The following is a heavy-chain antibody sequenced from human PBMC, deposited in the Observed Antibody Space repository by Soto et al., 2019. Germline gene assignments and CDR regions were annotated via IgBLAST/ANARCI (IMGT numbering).Heavy chain of an antibody. Sequence: GESLKISCKGSGYSFTSYWIGWVRQMPGKGLEWMGIIYPGDSDTRYSPSFQGQVTISADKSISTAYLQWSSLKASDTAMYYCARFLRSMCSGSYFKYYYYYGMDVCGQGTTVTVS. V-gene: IGHV5-51*01. CDR2: IYPGDSDT. CDR1: GYSFTSYW. J-gene: IGHJ6*02. CDR3: ARFLRSMCSGSYFKYYYYYGMDV. D-gene: IGHD3-10*02.